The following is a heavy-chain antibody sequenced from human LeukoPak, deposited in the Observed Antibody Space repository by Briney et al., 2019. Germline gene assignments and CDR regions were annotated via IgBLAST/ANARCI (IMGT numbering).Heavy chain of an antibody. D-gene: IGHD1-1*01. CDR2: IYSGDST. Sequence: GGSLRLSCAASGFTVSSNYMSWVRQAPGKGLEWVSAIYSGDSTYYADSVKGRFTISRDNSKNTLYLQMNSLRAEDTAVYYCAKDRWTEVDAFDIWGQGTMVTVSS. V-gene: IGHV3-53*01. CDR1: GFTVSSNY. CDR3: AKDRWTEVDAFDI. J-gene: IGHJ3*02.